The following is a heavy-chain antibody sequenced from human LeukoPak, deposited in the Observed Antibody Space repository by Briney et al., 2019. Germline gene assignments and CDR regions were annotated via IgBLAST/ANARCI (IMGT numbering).Heavy chain of an antibody. J-gene: IGHJ5*02. D-gene: IGHD3-10*01. Sequence: AGGSLRLSCAASGFTFSSYALSWVRQAPGKGLEWVSSINGNGDTTNYANSVKGRFTISRDNSKNTLFLQMNSVRAEDTALYYCAKDPLRGSLRGPVWFDPWGQGTLVTVSS. CDR3: AKDPLRGSLRGPVWFDP. CDR1: GFTFSSYA. CDR2: INGNGDTT. V-gene: IGHV3-23*01.